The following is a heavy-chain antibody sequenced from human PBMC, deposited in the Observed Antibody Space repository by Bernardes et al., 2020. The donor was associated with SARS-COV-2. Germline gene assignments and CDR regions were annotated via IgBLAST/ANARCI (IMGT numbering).Heavy chain of an antibody. D-gene: IGHD3-9*01. CDR2: IYYSGST. V-gene: IGHV4-39*01. J-gene: IGHJ6*02. CDR1: GGSISSSSYY. CDR3: ASPGLQREFDWPTKTDYYYYGMDV. Sequence: SETLSLTCTVSGGSISSSSYYWGWIRQPTGKGLEWIGSIYYSGSTYYNPSLKSRVTISVDTSKNQFSLKLSSVTAADTAVYYCASPGLQREFDWPTKTDYYYYGMDVWGQGTTVTVSS.